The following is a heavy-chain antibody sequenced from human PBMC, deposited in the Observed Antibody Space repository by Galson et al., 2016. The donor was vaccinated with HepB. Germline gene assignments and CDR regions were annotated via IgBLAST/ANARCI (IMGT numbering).Heavy chain of an antibody. CDR3: ARDPFYYGSGTSFVNWYFDL. CDR2: IKQDGSEN. V-gene: IGHV3-7*01. Sequence: LRLSCAASGFTFTSYWMSWVRQAPGKGLEWVANIKQDGSENYFADSVKGRFTISRDNSDYSVFLQMNNVSAEDTAVYFCARDPFYYGSGTSFVNWYFDLWGRGTLVVVSS. D-gene: IGHD3-10*01. CDR1: GFTFTSYW. J-gene: IGHJ2*01.